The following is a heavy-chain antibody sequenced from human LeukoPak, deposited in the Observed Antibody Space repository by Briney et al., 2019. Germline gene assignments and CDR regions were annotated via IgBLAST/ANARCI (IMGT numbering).Heavy chain of an antibody. CDR2: ITSSGYTI. Sequence: GGSLRLSCAVSGFTISDYYMSWIRQAPGKGLEWLSYITSSGYTIYYADSVKGRFTISKDNAKNSLYLQMNSLRAEDTALYHCARNNGMDVWGQGTTVIASS. V-gene: IGHV3-11*01. CDR1: GFTISDYY. CDR3: ARNNGMDV. J-gene: IGHJ6*02.